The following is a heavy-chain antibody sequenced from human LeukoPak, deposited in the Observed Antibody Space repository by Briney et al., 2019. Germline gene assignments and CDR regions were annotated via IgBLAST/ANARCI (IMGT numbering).Heavy chain of an antibody. CDR2: ISGSGAST. D-gene: IGHD2-2*02. V-gene: IGHV3-23*01. J-gene: IGHJ4*02. Sequence: GGSLRLSCAASGFTFSSYAMSWVRQAPGKGLEWVSLISGSGASTYYADSMKGRFTISRDNSKNTLYLQMNSLRAEDTAVYYCARDTNIPESETFHYWGQGTLVTVSS. CDR1: GFTFSSYA. CDR3: ARDTNIPESETFHY.